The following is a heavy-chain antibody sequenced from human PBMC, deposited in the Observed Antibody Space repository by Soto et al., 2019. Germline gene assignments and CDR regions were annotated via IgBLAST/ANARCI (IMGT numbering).Heavy chain of an antibody. J-gene: IGHJ5*02. D-gene: IGHD2-2*01. CDR1: GFTFSSYA. CDR2: ISYDGSNK. V-gene: IGHV3-30-3*01. CDR3: ARDGPRRYCSSTSCPNWFDP. Sequence: GSLRLSCAASGFTFSSYAMHWVRQAPGKGLEWVAVISYDGSNKYYADSVKGRFTISRDNSKNTLYLQMNSLRAEDTAVYYCARDGPRRYCSSTSCPNWFDPWGQGTLVTVSS.